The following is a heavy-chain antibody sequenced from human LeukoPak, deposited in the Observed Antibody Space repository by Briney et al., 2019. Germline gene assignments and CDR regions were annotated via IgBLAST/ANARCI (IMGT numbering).Heavy chain of an antibody. Sequence: GGSLRLSCAASGFTLSTFDMNWVRQAPGKGLEWVSSISTSSRYIYYRDSVKDRFTISRDDAKNSLYLQMNSLRVEDTAVYYCARADCSGSTCYLRHSWFDPWGQGTLVTVSS. J-gene: IGHJ5*02. V-gene: IGHV3-21*01. CDR3: ARADCSGSTCYLRHSWFDP. CDR1: GFTLSTFD. D-gene: IGHD2-2*01. CDR2: ISTSSRYI.